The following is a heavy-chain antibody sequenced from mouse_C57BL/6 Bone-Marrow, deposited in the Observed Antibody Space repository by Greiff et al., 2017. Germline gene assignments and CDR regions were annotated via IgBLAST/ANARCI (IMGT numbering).Heavy chain of an antibody. D-gene: IGHD1-1*01. J-gene: IGHJ2*01. CDR3: ARGITTG. CDR1: GYTFTDYY. V-gene: IGHV1-26*01. CDR2: INPNNGGT. Sequence: EVQLQQSGPELVKPGASVKISCKASGYTFTDYYMNWVKQSHGKSLEWIGDINPNNGGTSYNQKFKGKATLTVDKSSSTAYMELRSLTSEDSAVYYCARGITTGWGQGTTLTVSS.